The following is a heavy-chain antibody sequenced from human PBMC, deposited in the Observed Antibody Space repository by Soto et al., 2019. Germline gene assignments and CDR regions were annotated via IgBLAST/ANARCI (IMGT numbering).Heavy chain of an antibody. CDR1: GFTFSSYA. Sequence: VQLLESGGGLVQPGGSLRLSCAASGFTFSSYAMSWVRQAPGKGLEWVSIIGVGGGDRYYPESVKGRFTISRDNSRDPLYLEMNSLRDEDTAVYYCATVRLGQLVWGQGTLVTVSS. D-gene: IGHD3-16*01. V-gene: IGHV3-23*01. CDR2: IGVGGGDR. CDR3: ATVRLGQLV. J-gene: IGHJ4*02.